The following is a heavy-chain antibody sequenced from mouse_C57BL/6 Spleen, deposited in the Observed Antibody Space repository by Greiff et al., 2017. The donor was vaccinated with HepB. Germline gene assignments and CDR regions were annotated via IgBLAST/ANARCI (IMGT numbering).Heavy chain of an antibody. CDR1: GFTFSDYG. V-gene: IGHV5-17*01. Sequence: EVQVVESGGGLVKPGGSLKLSCAASGFTFSDYGMHWVRQAPEKGLEWVAYISSGSSTIYYADTVKGRFTISRDNAKNTLFLQMTSLRSEDTAMYYCARGDYDGYWYFDVWGTGTTVTVSS. J-gene: IGHJ1*03. CDR3: ARGDYDGYWYFDV. CDR2: ISSGSSTI. D-gene: IGHD2-4*01.